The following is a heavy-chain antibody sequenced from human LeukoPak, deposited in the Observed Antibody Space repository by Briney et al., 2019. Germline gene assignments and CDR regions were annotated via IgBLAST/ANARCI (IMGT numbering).Heavy chain of an antibody. CDR1: GFTFSTYW. CDR3: ARVAGGIPDY. Sequence: GGSLRLSCAASGFTFSTYWMSWVRQAPGKGLEGVANIKQDGSEKYYVDSVAGRFTISRDNAKNSLFLQMNSLRAEDTAVFYCARVAGGIPDYWGQGTLVTVSS. D-gene: IGHD6-19*01. J-gene: IGHJ4*02. V-gene: IGHV3-7*01. CDR2: IKQDGSEK.